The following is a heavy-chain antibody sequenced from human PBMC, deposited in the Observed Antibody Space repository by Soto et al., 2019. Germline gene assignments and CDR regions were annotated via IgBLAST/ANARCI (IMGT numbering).Heavy chain of an antibody. D-gene: IGHD1-26*01. CDR1: GGSISSYY. J-gene: IGHJ3*02. V-gene: IGHV4-59*01. CDR2: IYYSGST. Sequence: SETLSLTCTVSGGSISSYYWSWIRQPPGKGLKWIGYIYYSGSTNYNPSLKSRVTISVDTSKNQFSLKLSSVTAADTAVYYCAREGGSYADGAFDIWGQGTMVTVSS. CDR3: AREGGSYADGAFDI.